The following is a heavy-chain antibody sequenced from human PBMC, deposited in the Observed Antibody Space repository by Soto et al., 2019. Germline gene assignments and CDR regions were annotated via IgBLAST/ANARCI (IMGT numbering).Heavy chain of an antibody. D-gene: IGHD1-1*01. V-gene: IGHV3-74*01. CDR2: ISDDGSTA. J-gene: IGHJ4*02. CDR3: ARGPRVSSTGTGAH. CDR1: GFTFSAYW. Sequence: GGSLRLSCAVSGFTFSAYWMHWVRQVPGKGLTWVSRISDDGSTATYADSVKGRLIISRDNAKNTLYLEMNTLRADDSGLYYCARGPRVSSTGTGAHWGRGTLVTV.